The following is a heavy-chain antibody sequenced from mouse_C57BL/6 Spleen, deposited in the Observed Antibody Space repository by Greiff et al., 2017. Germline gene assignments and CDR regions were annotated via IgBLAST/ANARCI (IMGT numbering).Heavy chain of an antibody. Sequence: QVQLQQPGAELVRPGSSVKLSCKASRYTFTSYWMHWVKQRPIQGLEWIGNIDPSDSETHYNQKFKDKATLTVDKSSSTAYMQLSSLTSEDSAVYYCAREYYGSSYYFDYWGQGTTLTVSS. CDR3: AREYYGSSYYFDY. CDR1: RYTFTSYW. J-gene: IGHJ2*01. D-gene: IGHD1-1*01. CDR2: IDPSDSET. V-gene: IGHV1-52*01.